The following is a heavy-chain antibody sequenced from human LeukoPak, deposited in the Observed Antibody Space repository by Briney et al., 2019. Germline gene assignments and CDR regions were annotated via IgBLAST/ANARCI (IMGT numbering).Heavy chain of an antibody. J-gene: IGHJ1*01. CDR2: IIPIFGTA. CDR1: GGTFSSDA. CDR3: ARELDYFDSSGYYVRYFQH. D-gene: IGHD3-22*01. Sequence: ASVKVSCKASGGTFSSDAISWLRQAPGQGLEWMGRIIPIFGTANYAQKFQGRVTLTTDESTSTAYMELSSLRSEDTAVYYCARELDYFDSSGYYVRYFQHWGQGTLVTVSS. V-gene: IGHV1-69*05.